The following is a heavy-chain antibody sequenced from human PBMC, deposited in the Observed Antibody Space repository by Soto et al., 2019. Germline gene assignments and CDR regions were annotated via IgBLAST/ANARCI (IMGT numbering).Heavy chain of an antibody. CDR1: GYSFADYW. Sequence: GESLKISCQGSGYSFADYWVAWVRQMPGKGLEWVGKIDPSDSYSNYNPSFQGHVTISVDKSINTAYLQWSSLKASDTGIYYCARQDGWAVASRRNWFDPWGQGTMVTVSS. V-gene: IGHV5-10-1*01. J-gene: IGHJ5*02. CDR2: IDPSDSYS. D-gene: IGHD3-16*01. CDR3: ARQDGWAVASRRNWFDP.